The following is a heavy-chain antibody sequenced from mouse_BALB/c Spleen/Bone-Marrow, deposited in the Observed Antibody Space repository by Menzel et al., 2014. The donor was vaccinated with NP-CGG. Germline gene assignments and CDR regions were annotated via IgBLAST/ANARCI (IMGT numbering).Heavy chain of an antibody. V-gene: IGHV1-18*01. CDR2: INPYNGGT. D-gene: IGHD2-4*01. CDR1: GYSFTGYT. J-gene: IGHJ3*01. CDR3: ARRDYYDYAWFAY. Sequence: EVQLQQSGPALVKPGASMKISRKASGYSFTGYTMNWVKQSHGKNLEWIGLINPYNGGTTYNQKFKGKATLTVDKSSSTAYMELLSLTSEDSAAYYCARRDYYDYAWFAYWGQGTLVTVSA.